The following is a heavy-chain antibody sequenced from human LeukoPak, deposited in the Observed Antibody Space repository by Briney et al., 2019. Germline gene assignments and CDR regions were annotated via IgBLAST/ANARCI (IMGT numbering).Heavy chain of an antibody. CDR1: GYTFTSFD. Sequence: ASVKVSCKTSGYTFTSFDINWVRQATGQGLEWMGWMNAHNGNTDYAQTFKGRVTMTRDTSTNTAYMELSSLRFEDTAVYYCARGRYYFDSSAYSNWFDPWGQGTLVTVSS. D-gene: IGHD3-22*01. CDR3: ARGRYYFDSSAYSNWFDP. V-gene: IGHV1-8*02. J-gene: IGHJ5*02. CDR2: MNAHNGNT.